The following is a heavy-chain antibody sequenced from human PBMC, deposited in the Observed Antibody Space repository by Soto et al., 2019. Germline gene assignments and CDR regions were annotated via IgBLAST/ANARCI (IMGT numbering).Heavy chain of an antibody. CDR3: VRERGARPGGGGTEPLDI. J-gene: IGHJ3*02. D-gene: IGHD3-16*01. CDR2: INPNGGST. V-gene: IGHV1-46*01. Sequence: QVQLVQSGAEVKKPGASVKVSCKASGYSFTNQYVHWVRQAPGQGLEWMGIINPNGGSTTYAQKVPGRIPMTRATAKDTGYRGLGGRELGDTAVYYWVRERGARPGGGGTEPLDIWGQGTMVTVAS. CDR1: GYSFTNQY.